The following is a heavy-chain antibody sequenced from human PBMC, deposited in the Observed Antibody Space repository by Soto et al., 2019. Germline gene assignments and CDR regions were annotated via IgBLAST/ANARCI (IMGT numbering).Heavy chain of an antibody. CDR3: ARATIVLVPAAMVSHWFDP. J-gene: IGHJ5*02. V-gene: IGHV4-30-4*01. CDR1: GGSISSGDYY. Sequence: QVQLQESGPGLVKPSQTLSLTCTVSGGSISSGDYYWSWIRQPPGKGLEWIGYIYYSGSTYYNPPLKRRVTTSVHTPKTQFSLKLSSVTSADTAVYYCARATIVLVPAAMVSHWFDPWGQGTLVTVSS. CDR2: IYYSGST. D-gene: IGHD2-2*01.